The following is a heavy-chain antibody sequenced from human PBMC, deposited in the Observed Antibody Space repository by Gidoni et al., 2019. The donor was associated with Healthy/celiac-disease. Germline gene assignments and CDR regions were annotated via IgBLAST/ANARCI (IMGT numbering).Heavy chain of an antibody. Sequence: QVQLVQSGAEVKKPGASVTVSFKASGYTFTSYGISWVRQAPGHGLEWMGWISSYNGNTTYAQKPQGRVTMTTDTSMSTADMELRSLRSDDTAVYLCAIEGYYGSGTIDYWGQGTLVTVSS. CDR2: ISSYNGNT. D-gene: IGHD3-10*01. J-gene: IGHJ4*02. CDR3: AIEGYYGSGTIDY. V-gene: IGHV1-18*01. CDR1: GYTFTSYG.